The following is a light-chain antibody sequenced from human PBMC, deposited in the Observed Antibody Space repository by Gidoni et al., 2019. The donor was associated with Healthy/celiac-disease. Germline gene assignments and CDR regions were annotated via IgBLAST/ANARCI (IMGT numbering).Light chain of an antibody. CDR3: QQRSNWPPGVSLT. J-gene: IGKJ4*01. Sequence: EIVLTQSPATLSLSPGERATLSCRASQSVSSYLAWYQQKPGQAPRLLIYDASTRATGIPARFSGSGSGTDFTLTISSLEPEDFAVYYCQQRSNWPPGVSLTFGGGTKVEIK. CDR2: DAS. V-gene: IGKV3-11*01. CDR1: QSVSSY.